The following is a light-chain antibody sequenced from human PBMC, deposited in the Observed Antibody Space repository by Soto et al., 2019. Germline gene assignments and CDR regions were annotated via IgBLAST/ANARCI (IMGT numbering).Light chain of an antibody. CDR2: GAS. J-gene: IGKJ2*01. CDR1: QSVSSTY. CDR3: QQHGSSPPYT. V-gene: IGKV3-20*01. Sequence: EIVLTQSPGTLSLSPGERATLSCRASQSVSSTYLAWYQQKPGQAPRLLLYGASSRATGIPDRFSGSGSGTDLTLTISILEPEYFAVYYCQQHGSSPPYTFGQGTKLEIK.